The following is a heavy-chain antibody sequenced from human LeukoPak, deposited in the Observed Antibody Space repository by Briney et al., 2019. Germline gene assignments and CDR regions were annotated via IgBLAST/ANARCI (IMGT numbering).Heavy chain of an antibody. CDR1: GGSISSYY. CDR3: ATGRWGSSWYRGFDP. CDR2: IYYSGST. D-gene: IGHD6-13*01. V-gene: IGHV4-59*08. J-gene: IGHJ5*02. Sequence: SETLSLTCTVSGGSISSYYWNWIRQPPGKGLEWIGYIYYSGSTNYNPSLKSRVTISVDTSKNQFSLKLSSVTAADTAVYYCATGRWGSSWYRGFDPWGQGTLVAVSS.